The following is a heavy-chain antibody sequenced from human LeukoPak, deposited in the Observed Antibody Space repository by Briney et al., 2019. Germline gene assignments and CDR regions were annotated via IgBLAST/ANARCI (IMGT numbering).Heavy chain of an antibody. Sequence: GGSLRLSCAASGFTFSSYSMNWVRQAPGKGLEWVSYVSSGNARYSADSVKGRFIISRDNAKNSLYLQMNSLTAEDTAVYYCARDRTPWIQTYSSYYFDYWGQGTLVTVSS. D-gene: IGHD5-18*01. J-gene: IGHJ4*02. V-gene: IGHV3-48*01. CDR1: GFTFSSYS. CDR2: VSSGNAR. CDR3: ARDRTPWIQTYSSYYFDY.